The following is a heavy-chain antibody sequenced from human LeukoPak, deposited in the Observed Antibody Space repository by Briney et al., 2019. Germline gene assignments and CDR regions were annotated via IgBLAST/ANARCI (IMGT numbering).Heavy chain of an antibody. J-gene: IGHJ4*02. Sequence: GGSLRLSCAASGITLRSYAMHWVRQAPGKGLEWVAFIRFDGGNKYYADSVKGRFTISRDNSKNTLYLQMNSLRAEDTAVYYCAKVTGYYLYYFDYWGQGTLVTVSS. CDR3: AKVTGYYLYYFDY. CDR1: GITLRSYA. V-gene: IGHV3-30*02. D-gene: IGHD3-9*01. CDR2: IRFDGGNK.